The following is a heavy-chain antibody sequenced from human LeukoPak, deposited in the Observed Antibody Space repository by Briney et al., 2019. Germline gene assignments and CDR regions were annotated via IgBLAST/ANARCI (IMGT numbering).Heavy chain of an antibody. Sequence: TSETLSLTCTVSGGSISSSSYYWGWIRQPPGKGLEWIGSIYYSGSTNYNPSLKSRVTISVDTSKNQFSLKLSSVTAADTAVYYCARHYGSGKNWFDPWGQGTLVTVSS. CDR1: GGSISSSSYY. D-gene: IGHD3-10*01. V-gene: IGHV4-39*07. CDR3: ARHYGSGKNWFDP. CDR2: IYYSGST. J-gene: IGHJ5*02.